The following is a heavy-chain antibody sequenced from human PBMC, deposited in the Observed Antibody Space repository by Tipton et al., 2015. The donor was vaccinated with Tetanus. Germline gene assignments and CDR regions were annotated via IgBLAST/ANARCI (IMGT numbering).Heavy chain of an antibody. V-gene: IGHV4-34*01. CDR3: ARELILGSGSYYGVDY. D-gene: IGHD3-10*01. CDR2: INHSGST. Sequence: TLSLTCAVYGGSFSGYYWSWIRQPPGKGLEWIGEINHSGSTNYNPSLKSRVTISVDTSKNQFSLKLSSVTAADTAVYYCARELILGSGSYYGVDYWGQGPLVTVSS. J-gene: IGHJ4*02. CDR1: GGSFSGYY.